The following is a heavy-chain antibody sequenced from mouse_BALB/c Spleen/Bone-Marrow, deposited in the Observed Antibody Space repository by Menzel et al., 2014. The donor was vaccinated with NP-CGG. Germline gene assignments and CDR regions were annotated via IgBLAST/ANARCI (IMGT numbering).Heavy chain of an antibody. CDR2: ISNGGGSI. J-gene: IGHJ3*01. V-gene: IGHV5-12-2*01. Sequence: EVKLVESRGGLVQPGGSLKLSCAASGFTFSSYTMSWVRQTPEKRLVWVAYISNGGGSIYYPDTVKGRFTISRDNDKNTLYLQMSSLKSEDTAMYYCASHYYDSSPFAYWGQGTLVTVSA. CDR3: ASHYYDSSPFAY. CDR1: GFTFSSYT. D-gene: IGHD1-1*01.